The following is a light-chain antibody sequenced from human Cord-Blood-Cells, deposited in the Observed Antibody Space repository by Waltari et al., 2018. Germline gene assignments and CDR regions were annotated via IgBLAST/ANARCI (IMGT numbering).Light chain of an antibody. CDR3: QQFNNYPFT. Sequence: DIVMTQSPLSLPVTPGEPASISCRSSQSLLHSNGYNYLDWYLQKPGQSPQLLIYLGSNRASGVPDRFSGSGSGTDFTLKISRVEAEDVGVYYCQQFNNYPFTFGPGTKVDIK. CDR2: LGS. J-gene: IGKJ3*01. CDR1: QSLLHSNGYNY. V-gene: IGKV2-28*01.